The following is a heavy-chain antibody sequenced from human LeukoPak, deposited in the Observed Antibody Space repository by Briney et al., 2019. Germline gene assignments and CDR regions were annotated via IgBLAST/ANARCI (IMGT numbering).Heavy chain of an antibody. D-gene: IGHD6-25*01. CDR2: IYYSGST. CDR3: ARVRLEAFDI. J-gene: IGHJ3*02. V-gene: IGHV4-59*01. Sequence: SETLSLTCTVSGGSISSYYWSWIRQPPGKGLEWIGYIYYSGSTNYNPSLKSRVTISVDTSKNQFSLKLSSVTAADTAVYYCARVRLEAFDIWGQGTMVTVSS. CDR1: GGSISSYY.